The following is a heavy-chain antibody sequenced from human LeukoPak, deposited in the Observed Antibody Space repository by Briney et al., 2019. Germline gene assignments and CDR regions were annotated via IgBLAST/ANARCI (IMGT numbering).Heavy chain of an antibody. CDR2: IYTSGST. V-gene: IGHV4-61*02. J-gene: IGHJ5*02. CDR3: ARVHITTSIGRNWFDP. D-gene: IGHD1-1*01. CDR1: GGSISSGTYY. Sequence: SETLSLTCGVSGGSISSGTYYWSWVRQPAGKGLEWIGRIYTSGSTKYNPSLKSRVTISVDTSKNQFSLKLSSVTAADTAVYYCARVHITTSIGRNWFDPWGQGTLVTVSS.